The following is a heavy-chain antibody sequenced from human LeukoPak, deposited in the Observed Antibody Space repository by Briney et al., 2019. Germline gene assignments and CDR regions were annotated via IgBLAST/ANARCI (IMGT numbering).Heavy chain of an antibody. V-gene: IGHV3-23*01. D-gene: IGHD6-6*01. J-gene: IGHJ4*02. CDR1: GFTFSDYA. CDR3: AKGSRSNGYCIDY. CDR2: ISGSGGTT. Sequence: GGSLRLSCAASGFTFSDYAMTWVRQAPGKGLEWVSGISGSGGTTYYADSVKGRFTISSDNSKNTGYLQLNSLRAEDTAVYYCAKGSRSNGYCIDYWGQGTLVTVSS.